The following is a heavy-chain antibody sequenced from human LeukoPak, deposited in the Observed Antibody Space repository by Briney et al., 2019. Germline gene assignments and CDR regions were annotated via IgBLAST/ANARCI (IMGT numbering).Heavy chain of an antibody. V-gene: IGHV1-3*01. CDR1: GYTSTSYA. Sequence: ASVKVSCKASGYTSTSYAIHWVRQAPGQRLAWMGWISAGNGNTKYSQNFQGRATFISNTSATTAFMELSSLRSEDAAVYYCARDSGSGNNDYWGQGTLVTVSS. D-gene: IGHD1-26*01. CDR3: ARDSGSGNNDY. J-gene: IGHJ4*02. CDR2: ISAGNGNT.